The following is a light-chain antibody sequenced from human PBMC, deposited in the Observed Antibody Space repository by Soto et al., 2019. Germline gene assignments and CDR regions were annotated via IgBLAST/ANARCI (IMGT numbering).Light chain of an antibody. Sequence: QSVLTQPPSASGSPGQSVAISCTGTISDVGGYNYVSWYQQHPGKAPKLMIYEVNKRPSGVPDRFSGSKSGNTASLTVSGLQAEDEADYYCSSYAGSSNVFGAGTKGTAL. CDR1: ISDVGGYNY. CDR2: EVN. J-gene: IGLJ1*01. V-gene: IGLV2-8*01. CDR3: SSYAGSSNV.